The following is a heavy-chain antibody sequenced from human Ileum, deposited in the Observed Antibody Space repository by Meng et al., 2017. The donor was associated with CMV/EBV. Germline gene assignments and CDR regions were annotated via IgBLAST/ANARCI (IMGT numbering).Heavy chain of an antibody. Sequence: QVQLEESGHGLSTPSVTLSLTCTVLGDSIISGLYFWGWIRQAPGKGLEWIATVHYTETTHYNPSLRSRITISVDTAKNQISLKVSSLTAADTAIYYCAADISTAWFYYWGQGSLVTVSS. CDR2: VHYTETT. CDR1: GDSIISGLYF. CDR3: AADISTAWFYY. J-gene: IGHJ4*02. V-gene: IGHV4-39*07. D-gene: IGHD2-2*01.